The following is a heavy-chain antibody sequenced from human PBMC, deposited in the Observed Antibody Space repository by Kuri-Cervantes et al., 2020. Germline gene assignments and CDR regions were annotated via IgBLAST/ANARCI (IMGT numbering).Heavy chain of an antibody. CDR3: ARDRAMVRGVIKILNWFDP. J-gene: IGHJ5*02. Sequence: ASVKVSCKASGYTFTSYGISWVRQAPGQGLEWMGWISAYNGNTNYAQKLQGRVTMTTDTSTSTAYMELSSLRSEDTAVYYCARDRAMVRGVIKILNWFDPWGQGTLVTVSS. D-gene: IGHD3-10*01. CDR2: ISAYNGNT. V-gene: IGHV1-18*01. CDR1: GYTFTSYG.